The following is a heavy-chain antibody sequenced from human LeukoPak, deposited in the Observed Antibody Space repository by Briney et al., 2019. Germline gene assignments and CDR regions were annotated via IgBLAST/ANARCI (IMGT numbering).Heavy chain of an antibody. J-gene: IGHJ3*01. CDR1: GYSFTDHY. Sequence: GASVKVSCKASGYSFTDHYIHWVRQASGQGLEWLGWIDPKSGRTAYAQKFQGRVTVTRDTSVTMVYMELTRLTSDDTALYYCARDPNAGPTPDAFDLWSPGTLVTVSS. CDR2: IDPKSGRT. CDR3: ARDPNAGPTPDAFDL. D-gene: IGHD4-17*01. V-gene: IGHV1-2*02.